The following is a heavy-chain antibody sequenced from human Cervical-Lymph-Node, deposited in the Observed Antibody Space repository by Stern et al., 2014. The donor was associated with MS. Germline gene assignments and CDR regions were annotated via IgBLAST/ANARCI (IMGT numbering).Heavy chain of an antibody. J-gene: IGHJ6*02. V-gene: IGHV1-46*03. Sequence: VQLVQSGAEVKKPGASVKVSCEASGYTLTSYSMHWVRQAPGQGLEWLGVIDPNGGTTRYAQKFQGRVSMTSDTSTTTVSIEVSGLTSADTAVYYCARGDHYYSYGLDVWGQGTTVTGS. CDR1: GYTLTSYS. CDR3: ARGDHYYSYGLDV. CDR2: IDPNGGTT.